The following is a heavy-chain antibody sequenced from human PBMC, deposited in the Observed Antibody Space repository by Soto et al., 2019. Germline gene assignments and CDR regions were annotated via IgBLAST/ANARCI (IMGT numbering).Heavy chain of an antibody. V-gene: IGHV3-30-3*01. J-gene: IGHJ4*02. CDR3: ARDGVDIVVVVATISAGYYFDY. CDR2: ISYDGSNK. CDR1: GFTFSSYA. Sequence: PGGSLRLSCAASGFTFSSYAMHWVHQAPGRGLEWVAVISYDGSNKYYADSVKGRFTISRDNSKNTLYLQMNSLRVEDTAVYYCARDGVDIVVVVATISAGYYFDYWGQGTLVTVSS. D-gene: IGHD2-15*01.